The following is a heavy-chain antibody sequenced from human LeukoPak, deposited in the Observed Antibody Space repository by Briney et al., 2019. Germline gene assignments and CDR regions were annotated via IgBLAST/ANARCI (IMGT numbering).Heavy chain of an antibody. CDR1: GFTLSSSS. CDR2: IYSDSSDT. J-gene: IGHJ4*02. CDR3: AKRLNHNYFEY. V-gene: IGHV3-23*03. Sequence: GGSLRLSCVASGFTLSSSSMAWVRQAPGGRPDWVSDIYSDSSDTHYADSVKGRFSISRDDSKNILYLQMYSLRTEDTATYYCAKRLNHNYFEYWGRGTLVTVSS. D-gene: IGHD6-19*01.